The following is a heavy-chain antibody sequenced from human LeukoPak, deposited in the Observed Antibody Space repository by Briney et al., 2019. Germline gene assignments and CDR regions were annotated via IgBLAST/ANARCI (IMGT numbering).Heavy chain of an antibody. CDR2: IQYSGTT. Sequence: SETLSLTCTVPGDSISSYYWSWIRQPPGKGLEWIGYIQYSGTTEYNPSLASRATISVDTAKDQFSLNLRSVTAADTAVYYCARDRAAGTLDFWGQGTLVTVSS. CDR3: ARDRAAGTLDF. D-gene: IGHD6-13*01. V-gene: IGHV4-59*01. CDR1: GDSISSYY. J-gene: IGHJ4*02.